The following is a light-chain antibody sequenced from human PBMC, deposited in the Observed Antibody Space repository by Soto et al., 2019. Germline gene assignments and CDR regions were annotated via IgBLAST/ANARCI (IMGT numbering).Light chain of an antibody. CDR1: SSNVGTYNL. CDR3: CSYAGSSTS. J-gene: IGLJ1*01. CDR2: EGT. V-gene: IGLV2-23*01. Sequence: QSVLTQPASVSASPGQSITISCTGTSSNVGTYNLVSWYQQYPGKAPKLIIYEGTKRPSGVSNRFSGSNSCNTASLTISGLQAEDEADYYCCSYAGSSTSFGTGTKVTVL.